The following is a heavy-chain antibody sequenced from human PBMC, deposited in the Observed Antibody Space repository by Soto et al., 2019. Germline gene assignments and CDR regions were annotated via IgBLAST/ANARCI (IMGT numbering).Heavy chain of an antibody. V-gene: IGHV1-46*01. J-gene: IGHJ4*02. D-gene: IGHD3-3*01. CDR1: GYTFINNW. CDR2: INPSAGST. CDR3: TRDLGVPDDY. Sequence: QVQLVQSGAEVKKPGASVKVSCKASGYTFINNWIHWVRQAPGQGLEWLGLINPSAGSTIYAPRFQGRVTMTSDTTTGTFYMDLTSLTSEDTAVYYCTRDLGVPDDYWGQGTLVTVSS.